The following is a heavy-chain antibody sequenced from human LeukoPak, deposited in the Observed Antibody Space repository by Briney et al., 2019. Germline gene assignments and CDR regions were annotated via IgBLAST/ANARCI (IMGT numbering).Heavy chain of an antibody. J-gene: IGHJ4*02. D-gene: IGHD1-26*01. CDR1: GYTFRQYS. V-gene: IGHV1-69*06. CDR2: IIPIFGTA. Sequence: SVIVSCKASGYTFRQYSISWVRQAPGKGLEWMGGIIPIFGTANYAQKFQGRVTITADKSTSTAYMELSSLRSEDTAVYYCARDLAYSGSYSGLWGQGTLVTVSS. CDR3: ARDLAYSGSYSGL.